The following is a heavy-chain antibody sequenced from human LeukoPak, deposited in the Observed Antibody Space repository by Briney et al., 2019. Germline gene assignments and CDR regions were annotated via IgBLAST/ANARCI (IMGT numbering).Heavy chain of an antibody. V-gene: IGHV4-39*07. Sequence: SETLSLTCSVSGVSISSGSNYWRWIRQPPGKTLEWIGSIYSSGSTYYNPSLKSRVIILFDTAKNHFSLNLSSVTAADTAVYYCARETSQKGAHYMDVWGKGTTITISS. CDR3: ARETSQKGAHYMDV. J-gene: IGHJ6*03. D-gene: IGHD3-16*01. CDR1: GVSISSGSNY. CDR2: IYSSGST.